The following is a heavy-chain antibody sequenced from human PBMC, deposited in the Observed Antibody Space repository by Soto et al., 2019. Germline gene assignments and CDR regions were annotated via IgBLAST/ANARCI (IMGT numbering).Heavy chain of an antibody. CDR3: ARAMTTVTTVDY. CDR2: IYHSGST. Sequence: QLQLQESGSGLVKPSQTLSLTCAVSGGSISSGGYSWSWIRQPPGKGLECIGYIYHSGSTYYNPSLKSRVTISVDRSKNQSSLKLTSVTAADTPVYYCARAMTTVTTVDYWGQGTLVTVSS. J-gene: IGHJ4*02. CDR1: GGSISSGGYS. D-gene: IGHD4-17*01. V-gene: IGHV4-30-2*01.